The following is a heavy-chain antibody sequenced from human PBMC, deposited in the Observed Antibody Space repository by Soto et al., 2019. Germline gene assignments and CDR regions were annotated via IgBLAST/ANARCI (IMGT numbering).Heavy chain of an antibody. CDR1: GGSISSGDYS. V-gene: IGHV4-30-4*01. D-gene: IGHD3-3*01. CDR2: IYNSGIT. J-gene: IGHJ5*02. Sequence: SETLSLTCTVSGGSISSGDYSWSWVRQSPGKGLEWIGHIYNSGITYYNPSLKSRVVISIDTSRNQFSLRLNSLTTADRAVYFCARGVTVFGLVSRFWFDPWGQGTVVTVSS. CDR3: ARGVTVFGLVSRFWFDP.